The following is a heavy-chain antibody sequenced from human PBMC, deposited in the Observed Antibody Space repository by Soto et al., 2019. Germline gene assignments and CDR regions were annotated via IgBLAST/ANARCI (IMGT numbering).Heavy chain of an antibody. J-gene: IGHJ5*02. CDR2: ISASGDYT. Sequence: EVQLLESGGDLVQPGGSLRLSCAASGFSFGTYAMSWVRQLPGKGLEWVSSISASGDYTNYAASVKGRFTISRDNSGNTVFLRKSSLGVADTAIYSCTKGSPLANGVDVAYFDPWGQGTLVTVSS. CDR1: GFSFGTYA. V-gene: IGHV3-23*01. D-gene: IGHD2-8*01. CDR3: TKGSPLANGVDVAYFDP.